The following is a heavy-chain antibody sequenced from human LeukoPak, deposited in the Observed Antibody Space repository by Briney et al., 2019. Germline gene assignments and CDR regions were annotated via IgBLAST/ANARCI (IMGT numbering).Heavy chain of an antibody. CDR2: IYYSGST. CDR3: ARLMGMDV. Sequence: PSETLSLTCTVSGGSINSYYWSWIRQPPGKGLEWIGYIYYSGSTNYNPSLKSRVTISVDTSKNQFSLKLSSVTAADTAVYYCARLMGMDVWGQGTTVTVSS. CDR1: GGSINSYY. J-gene: IGHJ6*02. V-gene: IGHV4-59*08. D-gene: IGHD3-16*01.